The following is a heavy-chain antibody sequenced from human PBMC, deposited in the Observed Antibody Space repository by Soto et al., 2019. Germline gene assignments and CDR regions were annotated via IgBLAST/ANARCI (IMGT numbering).Heavy chain of an antibody. CDR3: AKLTTMIVVAHDAFDV. J-gene: IGHJ3*01. V-gene: IGHV3-23*01. D-gene: IGHD3-22*01. CDR1: GFTFSSYA. CDR2: ISGSGGST. Sequence: PGGSLRLSCAASGFTFSSYAMSWVRQAPGKGLEWVSAISGSGGSTYYAGSVKGRFTISRDNSKNTLYLQMNGLRAEDTAVYYCAKLTTMIVVAHDAFDVWGQGTMVTVSS.